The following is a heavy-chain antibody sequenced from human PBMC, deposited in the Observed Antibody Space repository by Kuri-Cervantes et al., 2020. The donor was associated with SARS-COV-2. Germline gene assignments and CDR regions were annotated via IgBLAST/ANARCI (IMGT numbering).Heavy chain of an antibody. J-gene: IGHJ6*02. CDR2: ISSSSSYV. CDR1: GFTFSSYS. CDR3: ARDGLPGGTYCDFWSGYYKGYYGMDV. D-gene: IGHD3-3*01. Sequence: GGSLRLSCAASGFTFSSYSMNWVRQAPGKGLEWVSSISSSSSYVYYADSVKGRFTISRDNAKNSLYLQMNSLRAEDTAVYYCARDGLPGGTYCDFWSGYYKGYYGMDVWGQGTTVTVSS. V-gene: IGHV3-21*01.